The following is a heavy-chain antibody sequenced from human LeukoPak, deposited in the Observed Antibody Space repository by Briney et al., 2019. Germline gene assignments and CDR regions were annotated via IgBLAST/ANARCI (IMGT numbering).Heavy chain of an antibody. D-gene: IGHD2-21*02. CDR1: GGSFSGYY. J-gene: IGHJ4*02. V-gene: IGHV4-34*01. CDR2: INHSGST. Sequence: SETLSLTCAVHGGSFSGYYWSWIRQPPGKGLEWIGEINHSGSTNYNPSLKSRVTISVDTSKNQFSLKLSSVTAADTAVYYCARGLYRDIVVVTAPPGFDYWGQGTLVTVSS. CDR3: ARGLYRDIVVVTAPPGFDY.